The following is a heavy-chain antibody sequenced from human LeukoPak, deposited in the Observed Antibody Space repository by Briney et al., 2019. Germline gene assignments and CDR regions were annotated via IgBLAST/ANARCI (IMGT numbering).Heavy chain of an antibody. J-gene: IGHJ6*03. D-gene: IGHD5-24*01. CDR2: IYSGGST. CDR1: GFTVSRNY. V-gene: IGHV3-53*01. Sequence: GGSLRLSCAASGFTVSRNYMSWVRQAPGKGLEWVSVIYSGGSTYYADSVKGRFTISRDNSKNTLYLQMNSLRAEDTAVYYCARVIDGYNRMGYYYYMDVWGKGTTVTISS. CDR3: ARVIDGYNRMGYYYYMDV.